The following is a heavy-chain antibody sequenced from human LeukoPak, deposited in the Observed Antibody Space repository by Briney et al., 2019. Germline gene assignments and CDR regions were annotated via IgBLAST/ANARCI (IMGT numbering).Heavy chain of an antibody. CDR3: ARVNRAGYYYYMDV. CDR2: IYYSGST. Sequence: SETLSLTCTVSGGSISSSSYYWGWIRQPPGTGLEWIGSIYYSGSTYYNPSLKSRVTISVDTSKNQFSLKLSSVTAADTAVYYCARVNRAGYYYYMDVWGKGTTVTVSS. CDR1: GGSISSSSYY. V-gene: IGHV4-39*01. J-gene: IGHJ6*03.